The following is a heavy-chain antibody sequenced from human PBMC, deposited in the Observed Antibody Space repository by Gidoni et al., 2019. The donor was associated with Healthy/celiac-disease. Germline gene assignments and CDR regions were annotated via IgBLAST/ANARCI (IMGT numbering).Heavy chain of an antibody. V-gene: IGHV3-9*01. CDR1: GFTFDDYA. J-gene: IGHJ4*02. CDR2: ISWNSGSI. CDR3: AKDITHSSSWYFDY. Sequence: EVQLVESGGGLVQPGRSLSLSCAASGFTFDDYAMHWVRQAPGKGLEWVSGISWNSGSIGYADSVKGRFTISRDNAKNSLYLQMNSLRAEDTALYYCAKDITHSSSWYFDYWGQGTLVTVSS. D-gene: IGHD6-13*01.